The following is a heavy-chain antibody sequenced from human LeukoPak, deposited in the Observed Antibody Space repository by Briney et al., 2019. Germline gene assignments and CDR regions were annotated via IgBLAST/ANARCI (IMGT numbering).Heavy chain of an antibody. CDR1: GGSISSSSYY. J-gene: IGHJ4*02. D-gene: IGHD1-1*01. CDR2: INHSGST. Sequence: SETLSLTCTVSGGSISSSSYYWGWIRQPPGKGLEWIGEINHSGSTNYNPSLKSRVTISVDTSKNQFSLKLSSVTAADTAMYYCAIATGTFDYWGQGTLVTVSS. V-gene: IGHV4-39*07. CDR3: AIATGTFDY.